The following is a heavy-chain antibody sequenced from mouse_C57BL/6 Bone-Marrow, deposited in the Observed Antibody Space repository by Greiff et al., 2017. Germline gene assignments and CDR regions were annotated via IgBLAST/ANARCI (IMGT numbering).Heavy chain of an antibody. CDR1: GFTFSDYG. CDR3: ARQNYGSRYAMDY. V-gene: IGHV5-15*01. J-gene: IGHJ4*01. CDR2: ISNLAYSI. D-gene: IGHD1-1*01. Sequence: EVKLVESGGGLVQPGGSLKLSCAASGFTFSDYGMAWVRQAPRQGPEWVAFISNLAYSIYYADTVTGRFTISRENAKNTLYLEMSSLRSEDTAMYYCARQNYGSRYAMDYWGQGTSVTVSS.